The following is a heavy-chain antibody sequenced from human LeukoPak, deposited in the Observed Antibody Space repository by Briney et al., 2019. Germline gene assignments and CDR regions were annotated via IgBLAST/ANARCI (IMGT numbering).Heavy chain of an antibody. CDR1: GFTVSSNY. V-gene: IGHV3-53*01. J-gene: IGHJ6*03. Sequence: GGSLRLSCAASGFTVSSNYMSWVRQAPGKGLEWVSVIYSGGSAYYADSVKGRFTISRDNSKNTLYLQMNSLRAEDTAVYYCAKDPWGGPYYYYYMDVWGKGTTVTVSS. CDR3: AKDPWGGPYYYYYMDV. CDR2: IYSGGSA. D-gene: IGHD7-27*01.